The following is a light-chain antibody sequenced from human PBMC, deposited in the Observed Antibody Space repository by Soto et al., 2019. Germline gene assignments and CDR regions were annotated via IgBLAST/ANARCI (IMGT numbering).Light chain of an antibody. CDR1: QSVSSSY. J-gene: IGKJ1*01. CDR2: GAS. V-gene: IGKV3-20*01. Sequence: EIVLTQSPGTLSLSPGERATLSCRASQSVSSSYLAWYQQKPGQAPRLLISGASSRASDIPDRFSGSGSGTDFTLTISRLEPEDSAMYYCQQYGSSRTFGQGTKVDIK. CDR3: QQYGSSRT.